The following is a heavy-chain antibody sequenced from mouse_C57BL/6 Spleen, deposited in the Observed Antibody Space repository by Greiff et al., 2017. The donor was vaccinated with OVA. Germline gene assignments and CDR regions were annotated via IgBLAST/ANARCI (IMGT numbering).Heavy chain of an antibody. D-gene: IGHD2-4*01. J-gene: IGHJ2*01. Sequence: QVQLQQPGAELVKPGASVKLSCKASGYTFTSYWMQWVKQRPGQGLEWIGEIDPSDSYTNYNQKFKGKATLTVDTSSSTAYMQLSSLTSEDSAVYYCARSDYDPFDYWGQGTTLTVSS. CDR2: IDPSDSYT. CDR3: ARSDYDPFDY. V-gene: IGHV1-50*01. CDR1: GYTFTSYW.